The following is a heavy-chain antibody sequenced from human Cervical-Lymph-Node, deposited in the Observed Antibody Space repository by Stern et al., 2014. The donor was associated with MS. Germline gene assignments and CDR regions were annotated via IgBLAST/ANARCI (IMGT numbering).Heavy chain of an antibody. CDR3: ARDQYCSGGSCSLDY. Sequence: VQLVQSGAEVKKPGASVKVSCKASGYTFTSYYMHWVRQAPGQGLEWMGIINPSGGSTSYAQEFQGRVTMTRDTSTSTVYMELSSLRSEDTAVYYCARDQYCSGGSCSLDYWGQGTLVTVSS. CDR1: GYTFTSYY. J-gene: IGHJ4*02. D-gene: IGHD2-15*01. CDR2: INPSGGST. V-gene: IGHV1-46*01.